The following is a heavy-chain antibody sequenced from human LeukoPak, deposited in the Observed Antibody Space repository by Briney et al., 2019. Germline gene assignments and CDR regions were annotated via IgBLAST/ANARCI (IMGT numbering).Heavy chain of an antibody. Sequence: GASVKVSCKASGYTFTSYGISWVRQAPGQGLEWMGWISAYNGNTNYAQKLQGRVTMTTDTSTSTAYMELRSLRSDDTAVYYCAREANYYGSGSLGYWGQGTLVTVSS. CDR3: AREANYYGSGSLGY. CDR1: GYTFTSYG. V-gene: IGHV1-18*01. J-gene: IGHJ4*02. D-gene: IGHD3-10*01. CDR2: ISAYNGNT.